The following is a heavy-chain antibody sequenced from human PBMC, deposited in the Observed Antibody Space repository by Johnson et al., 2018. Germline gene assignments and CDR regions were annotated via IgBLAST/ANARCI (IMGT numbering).Heavy chain of an antibody. CDR2: ISYDGSNK. J-gene: IGHJ6*03. CDR3: AKNERYFDWLYQYYYYYMDV. CDR1: GFTFSSYG. V-gene: IGHV3-30*18. D-gene: IGHD3-9*01. Sequence: VQLVESGGGVVQPGRSLRLSCAASGFTFSSYGMHWVRQAPGKGLEWVAVISYDGSNKYYADSVKGRFTISRDNSKNTLYLQMNSLRAEDTAVYYCAKNERYFDWLYQYYYYYMDVWGKGTTVTVSS.